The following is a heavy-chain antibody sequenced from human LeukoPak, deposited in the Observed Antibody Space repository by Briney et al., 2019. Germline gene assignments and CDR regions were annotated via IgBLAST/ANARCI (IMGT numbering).Heavy chain of an antibody. Sequence: ASVKVSCKASGYTFTGYYMHWVRQAPGQGLEWTGWINPNSGGTNYAQKFQGWVTMTRDTSISTAYMELSRLRSDDTAVYYCATDPSCSSTSCYEDWFDPWGQGTLVTVSS. J-gene: IGHJ5*02. V-gene: IGHV1-2*04. D-gene: IGHD2-2*01. CDR1: GYTFTGYY. CDR2: INPNSGGT. CDR3: ATDPSCSSTSCYEDWFDP.